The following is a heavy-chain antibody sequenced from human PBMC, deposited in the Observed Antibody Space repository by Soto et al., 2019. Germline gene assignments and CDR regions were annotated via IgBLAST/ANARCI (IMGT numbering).Heavy chain of an antibody. V-gene: IGHV1-69*08. CDR2: IIPLLDIT. Sequence: QVQLVQSGAEVKKPGSSVKVSCKTSGGTFSNDIITWVRRAPGRGLEWKGRIIPLLDITNYAQKFQGRVTINADKSTSTAYMELNSLRSEDTAVYYCARDSPIGSKFSGYDAIDYWGQGTLVTVSS. CDR1: GGTFSNDI. CDR3: ARDSPIGSKFSGYDAIDY. D-gene: IGHD5-12*01. J-gene: IGHJ4*02.